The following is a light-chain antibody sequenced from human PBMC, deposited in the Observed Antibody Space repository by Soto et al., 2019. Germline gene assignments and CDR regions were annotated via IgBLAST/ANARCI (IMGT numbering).Light chain of an antibody. CDR1: SSDIGGYNY. CDR2: EVN. Sequence: QSALTQPASVSGSPGQSITISCTGTSSDIGGYNYVSWYQQHPGKAPKLMIYEVNNRPSGVSNRFSGSKSGNTASLTISGLQAEDEADYYCSSYTSSSTLWVFGGGTKLTAL. V-gene: IGLV2-14*01. J-gene: IGLJ3*02. CDR3: SSYTSSSTLWV.